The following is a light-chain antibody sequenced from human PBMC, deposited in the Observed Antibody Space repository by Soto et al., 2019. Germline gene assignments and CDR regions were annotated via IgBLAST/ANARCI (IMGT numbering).Light chain of an antibody. CDR2: DVG. V-gene: IGLV2-14*01. J-gene: IGLJ1*01. CDR3: SSYTPSSTYV. Sequence: QSVLTQPASVSGSPGQSITISCTGTSSDVGRYNYVSWYQQHPGKAPKLMIYDVGNRPSGASHRFSGSKSGNTASLTISGLQAEDEADYYCSSYTPSSTYVLGTGTKLTVL. CDR1: SSDVGRYNY.